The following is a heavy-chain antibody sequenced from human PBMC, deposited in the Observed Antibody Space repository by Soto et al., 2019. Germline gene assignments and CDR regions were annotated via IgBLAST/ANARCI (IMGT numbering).Heavy chain of an antibody. Sequence: SVKVSCKASGGTFSSYAISWVRQAPGQGLEWMGGIIPIFGTANYAQKFQGRVTITADKSTSTAYMELSSLRSEDTAVYYCARADEDSLYYYYYYGMDVWGQGTTVTVSS. CDR1: GGTFSSYA. CDR3: ARADEDSLYYYYYYGMDV. V-gene: IGHV1-69*06. CDR2: IIPIFGTA. J-gene: IGHJ6*02. D-gene: IGHD2-15*01.